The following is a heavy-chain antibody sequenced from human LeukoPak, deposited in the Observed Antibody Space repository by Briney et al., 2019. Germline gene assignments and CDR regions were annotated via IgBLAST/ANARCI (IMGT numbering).Heavy chain of an antibody. Sequence: SGGSLRLSCAASGFTFSSYGMHWVRQAPGKGLEWVAVMWYDGSNKYYADSVKGRFTISRDNSKNTLYLQMNSLRAEDTAVYYCAKGWGIAAAGTPFDYWGQGTLVTVSS. CDR2: MWYDGSNK. J-gene: IGHJ4*02. V-gene: IGHV3-33*06. CDR1: GFTFSSYG. CDR3: AKGWGIAAAGTPFDY. D-gene: IGHD6-13*01.